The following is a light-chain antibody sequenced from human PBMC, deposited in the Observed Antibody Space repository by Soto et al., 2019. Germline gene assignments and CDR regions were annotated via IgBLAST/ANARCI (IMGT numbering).Light chain of an antibody. Sequence: EIVLTQSPGTLSLSPGERAALSCRPSHSVSSSYLPWDGQVLGQAPRVLIYGALRRAVVIKDGFSGSESGTGCPLNISRMELNDFAVDYCEQSGSSLRPCGQGTMVDI. J-gene: IGKJ1*01. V-gene: IGKV3-20*01. CDR3: EQSGSSLRP. CDR2: GAL. CDR1: HSVSSSY.